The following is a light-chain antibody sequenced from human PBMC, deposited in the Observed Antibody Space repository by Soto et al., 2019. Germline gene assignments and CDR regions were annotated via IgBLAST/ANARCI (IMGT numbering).Light chain of an antibody. CDR3: SSYTSSSIVV. CDR1: SSDVGGYNY. CDR2: DVS. J-gene: IGLJ2*01. Sequence: QSALTQPASVSGSAGQSITISCTGTSSDVGGYNYVSWYQQHPGKAPKLMIYDVSNRPSGVSNRFSGSKSGNTASLTISGLQAEDEADYYCSSYTSSSIVVFGGGTKLTVL. V-gene: IGLV2-14*01.